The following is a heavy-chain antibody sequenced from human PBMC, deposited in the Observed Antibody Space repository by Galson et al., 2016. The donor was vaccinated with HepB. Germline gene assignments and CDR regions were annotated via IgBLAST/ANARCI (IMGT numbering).Heavy chain of an antibody. J-gene: IGHJ4*01. D-gene: IGHD4-23*01. CDR1: GFSFDRFA. CDR3: AKDGTVVTPSFDW. V-gene: IGHV3-23*01. CDR2: VSDGGDTT. Sequence: SLRLSCAASGFSFDRFAVNWVRQALGKGLEWVSSVSDGGDTTHYADSVKGRFTISRDNSKNTVYLQMNSLRADDSAVYYCAKDGTVVTPSFDWWGHGTLVTVSS.